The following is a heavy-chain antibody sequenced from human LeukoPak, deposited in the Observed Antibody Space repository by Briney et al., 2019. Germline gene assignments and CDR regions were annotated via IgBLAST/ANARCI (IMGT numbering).Heavy chain of an antibody. CDR1: GASFSGHY. J-gene: IGHJ5*02. V-gene: IGHV4-34*01. D-gene: IGHD3-9*01. Sequence: SETLSLTCAVYGASFSGHYWTWIRQAPGKGLECIGEINDGGSTNYNPSLESRVSISIDRSKNQFFLNLTSVTAADTATYYCARSFYNNYDKWFDPWGQGTLVTVSS. CDR3: ARSFYNNYDKWFDP. CDR2: INDGGST.